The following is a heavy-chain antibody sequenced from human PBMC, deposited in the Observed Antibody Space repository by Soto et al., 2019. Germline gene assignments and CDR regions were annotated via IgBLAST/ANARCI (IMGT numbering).Heavy chain of an antibody. J-gene: IGHJ2*01. V-gene: IGHV3-11*01. CDR1: GFTFSDYY. CDR2: ISISGSTI. D-gene: IGHD4-17*01. Sequence: PGGSLRLSCAASGFTFSDYYMSWIRQAPGKGLEWVSYISISGSTIYYADSVKGRFTISRDNAKNSLYLQMNSLRAEDTAVYYCARGTTVTTDWYFDLWGRGTLVTVSS. CDR3: ARGTTVTTDWYFDL.